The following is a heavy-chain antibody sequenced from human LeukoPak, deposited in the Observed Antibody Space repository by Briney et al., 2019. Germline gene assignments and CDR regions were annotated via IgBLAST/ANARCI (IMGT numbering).Heavy chain of an antibody. CDR1: GYTLTELS. J-gene: IGHJ4*02. CDR2: FDPEDGET. Sequence: GASVKVSCEVSGYTLTELSMHWVRQAPGKGLEWMGGFDPEDGETIYAQKFQGRVTMTEDTSTDTAYMELSSLRSEDTAVYYCATVGDASPYYDFWSGSYLFDYWGQGTLVTVSS. V-gene: IGHV1-24*01. CDR3: ATVGDASPYYDFWSGSYLFDY. D-gene: IGHD3-3*01.